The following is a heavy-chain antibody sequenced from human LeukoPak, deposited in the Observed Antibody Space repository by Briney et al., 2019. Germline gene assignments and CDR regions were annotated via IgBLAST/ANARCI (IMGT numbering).Heavy chain of an antibody. V-gene: IGHV3-30*02. CDR1: GFTFSSYG. CDR2: IRYDGSNK. D-gene: IGHD3-3*01. Sequence: GGSLRLSCAASGFTFSSYGMHWVRQAPGKGLEWVAFIRYDGSNKYYADSVKGRFTISRDNSKNTLYLQMNSLRAEDTAVYYCASSAPITIFGVGSPFNYWGQGTLVTVSS. J-gene: IGHJ4*02. CDR3: ASSAPITIFGVGSPFNY.